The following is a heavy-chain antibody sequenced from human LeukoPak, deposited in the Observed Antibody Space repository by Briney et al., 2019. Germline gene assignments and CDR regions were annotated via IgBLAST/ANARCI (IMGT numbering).Heavy chain of an antibody. J-gene: IGHJ4*02. CDR3: ARHVPTPYYGTSGPFDY. V-gene: IGHV4-59*08. Sequence: SETLSLTCTVSVGSVSGYFWSWIRQPPGQGLEWIGCIYYSGTTDYNPSLRSRVTLSVDTSKNQFSLKLTSVTAADPAVYFCARHVPTPYYGTSGPFDYWGQGTLVTVSS. CDR1: VGSVSGYF. CDR2: IYYSGTT. D-gene: IGHD3-22*01.